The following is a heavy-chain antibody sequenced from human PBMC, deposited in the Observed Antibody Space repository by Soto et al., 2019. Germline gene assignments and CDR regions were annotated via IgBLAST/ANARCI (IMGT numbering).Heavy chain of an antibody. J-gene: IGHJ4*02. CDR1: GYTFTSYG. V-gene: IGHV1-18*04. CDR3: ASHAIVATIAPHFDY. CDR2: ISAYNGNT. Sequence: VSVKVSCKASGYTFTSYGISWVRQAPGQGLEWMGWISAYNGNTNYAQKLQGRVTMTTDTSTSTAYMELRSLRSDDTAVYYCASHAIVATIAPHFDYWGQGTLVTVSS. D-gene: IGHD5-12*01.